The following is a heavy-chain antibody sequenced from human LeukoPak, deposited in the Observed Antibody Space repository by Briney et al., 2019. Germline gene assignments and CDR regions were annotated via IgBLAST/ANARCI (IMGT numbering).Heavy chain of an antibody. Sequence: PGGSLRLSCAASGFTFSSYEMNWVRQAPGKGLEWVSYISSSGSTIYYADSVKGRFTISKDNAKNSLYLQMNSLRAEDTAVYYCASHSAWYLRSLDYWGQGTLVTVSS. CDR1: GFTFSSYE. J-gene: IGHJ4*02. V-gene: IGHV3-48*03. D-gene: IGHD6-19*01. CDR2: ISSSGSTI. CDR3: ASHSAWYLRSLDY.